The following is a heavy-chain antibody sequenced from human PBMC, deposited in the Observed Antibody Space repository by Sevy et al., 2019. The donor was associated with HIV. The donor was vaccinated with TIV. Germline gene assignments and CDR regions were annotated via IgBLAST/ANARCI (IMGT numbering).Heavy chain of an antibody. V-gene: IGHV4-59*08. CDR2: VSHSGNT. CDR3: ARLRWDLVVVPGATPGCYFDS. CDR1: GDSINTYY. J-gene: IGHJ4*02. Sequence: SETLSLTCTVSGDSINTYYWSWIRQPPGKGLEWIGYVSHSGNTNYNPSLKSRVSMSVDTSTNQFSLKVKSLPAADTAVYYCARLRWDLVVVPGATPGCYFDSWGQGTLITVSS. D-gene: IGHD2-2*02.